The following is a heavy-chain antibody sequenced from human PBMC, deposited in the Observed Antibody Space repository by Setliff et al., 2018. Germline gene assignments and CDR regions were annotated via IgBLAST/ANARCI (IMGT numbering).Heavy chain of an antibody. Sequence: SETLSLTCTVSGGSMSNYYWSWIRQPPGRGMEWIGYIFYSGSTSYIPSLKSRVSISIDTSKNQFSLGLTSVTAADTAVYYCARQAGLRGYYGSNSLYYFDFWGRGTLVTVSS. J-gene: IGHJ4*01. D-gene: IGHD3-10*01. CDR1: GGSMSNYY. CDR2: IFYSGST. V-gene: IGHV4-59*08. CDR3: ARQAGLRGYYGSNSLYYFDF.